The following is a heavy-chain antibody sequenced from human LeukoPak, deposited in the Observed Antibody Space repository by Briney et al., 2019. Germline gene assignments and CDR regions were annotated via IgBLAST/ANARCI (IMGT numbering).Heavy chain of an antibody. V-gene: IGHV3-48*03. CDR1: GFTFSSSE. CDR3: AREGKYTDAFDI. CDR2: ISSSGSTI. J-gene: IGHJ3*02. Sequence: GGSLRLSCAASGFTFSSSEMNWVRQAPGKGLEWVSYISSSGSTIYYADSVKGRFTISRDNAKNSLYLQMNSLRAEDTAVYYCAREGKYTDAFDIWGQGTMVTVSS. D-gene: IGHD6-6*01.